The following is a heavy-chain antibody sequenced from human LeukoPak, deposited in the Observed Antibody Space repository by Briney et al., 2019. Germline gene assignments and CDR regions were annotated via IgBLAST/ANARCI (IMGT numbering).Heavy chain of an antibody. Sequence: PSETLSLTCTVSGGSLSPYYWSWLRPPPGKGLEGIGYVYYTVSTNYNPSLKSRVTISVDTSKNQFSLNLNSVTAADSAVYYCARQRHSGSYFFDSWGQGTLVTVSS. J-gene: IGHJ4*02. D-gene: IGHD1-26*01. CDR1: GGSLSPYY. CDR2: VYYTVST. V-gene: IGHV4-59*01. CDR3: ARQRHSGSYFFDS.